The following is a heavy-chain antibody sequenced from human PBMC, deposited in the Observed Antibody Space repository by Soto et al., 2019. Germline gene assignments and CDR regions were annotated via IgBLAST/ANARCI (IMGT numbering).Heavy chain of an antibody. D-gene: IGHD1-7*01. CDR2: VYYSGST. CDR1: GGSISSYY. J-gene: IGHJ6*02. Sequence: QVQLQESGPGLVKPSETLSPTCTVSGGSISSYYWSWIRQPPGKGLEWIGYVYYSGSTNYNPSLRSRVTISVDTSKNQFSRKLSSATAADTAVYYCAREGLTGTIGLYYYYGMDVWGQGTTVTVSS. CDR3: AREGLTGTIGLYYYYGMDV. V-gene: IGHV4-59*01.